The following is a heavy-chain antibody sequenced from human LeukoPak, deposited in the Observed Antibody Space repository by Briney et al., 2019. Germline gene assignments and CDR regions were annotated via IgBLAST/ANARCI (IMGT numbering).Heavy chain of an antibody. V-gene: IGHV3-30*18. J-gene: IGHJ4*02. CDR3: AKEAQFRGSSGWDKTWDYFDY. CDR2: ISYDGSNK. Sequence: GGSLRLSCAASGFSFSNYWMHWVRQAPGKGLEWVAVISYDGSNKYYADSVKGRFTISRDNSKNTLYLQMNSLRAEDTAVYYCAKEAQFRGSSGWDKTWDYFDYWGQGTLVTVSS. D-gene: IGHD6-19*01. CDR1: GFSFSNYW.